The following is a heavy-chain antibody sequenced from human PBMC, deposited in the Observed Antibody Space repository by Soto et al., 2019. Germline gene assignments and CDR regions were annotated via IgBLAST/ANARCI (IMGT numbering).Heavy chain of an antibody. CDR1: GGTFSSYA. J-gene: IGHJ6*02. Sequence: QVQLVQSGAEVKKPGSSVKVSCKASGGTFSSYAISWVRQAPGQGLEWMGGIIPIFGTANYAQKFQGRVTITADDCTSTAYIELSSLRSEDTAVYYCARHIAVAENYYYYGMDVWGQETTVTVSS. CDR2: IIPIFGTA. D-gene: IGHD6-19*01. V-gene: IGHV1-69*12. CDR3: ARHIAVAENYYYYGMDV.